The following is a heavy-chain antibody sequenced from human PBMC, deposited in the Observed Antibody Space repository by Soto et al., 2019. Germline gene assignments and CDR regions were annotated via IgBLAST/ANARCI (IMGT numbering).Heavy chain of an antibody. D-gene: IGHD3-22*01. CDR1: GFTFSSYA. CDR3: AKAGSAYYSQFFDN. J-gene: IGHJ4*03. CDR2: ITDGGNST. Sequence: GGSLSLSCAASGFTFSSYAMNWVRQAPGKGLEWVAGITDGGNSTYYADSVKGRLAISRDNSENTLYLQMNNLRADDTAVYYCAKAGSAYYSQFFDNWGQGALVTVSS. V-gene: IGHV3-23*01.